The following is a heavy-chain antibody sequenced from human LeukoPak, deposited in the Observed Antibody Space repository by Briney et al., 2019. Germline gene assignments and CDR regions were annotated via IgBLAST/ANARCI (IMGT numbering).Heavy chain of an antibody. CDR1: GGSISNYY. CDR3: AILPGYSSGWYEVNY. CDR2: IFYIGRT. D-gene: IGHD6-13*01. V-gene: IGHV4-59*01. J-gene: IGHJ4*02. Sequence: SETLSLTCTVSGGSISNYYWSWIRQSPGKGLEWIGYIFYIGRTNYNPSLKSRVTISVDTSRNQFSLNLTSVTAADTAVYFCAILPGYSSGWYEVNYWGQGTLVTVSS.